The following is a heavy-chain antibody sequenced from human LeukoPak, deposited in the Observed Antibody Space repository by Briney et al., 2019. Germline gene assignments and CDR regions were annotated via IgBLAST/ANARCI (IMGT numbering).Heavy chain of an antibody. V-gene: IGHV3-23*01. J-gene: IGHJ4*02. Sequence: GGSLRLSCAASGFTFDDYGMSWVRHAPGKGLEWVSGISGSGGSTYYADSVKGRFTVSRDNSKNTVYLQMNSLRVEDTAVYYCARGYDYWGQGTLVTVSS. CDR1: GFTFDDYG. D-gene: IGHD5-18*01. CDR3: ARGYDY. CDR2: ISGSGGST.